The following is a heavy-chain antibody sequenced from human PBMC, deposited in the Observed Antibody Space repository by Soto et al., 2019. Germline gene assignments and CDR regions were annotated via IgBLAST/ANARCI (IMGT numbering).Heavy chain of an antibody. D-gene: IGHD1-1*01. Sequence: GGSLRLSCAASGFIFSSYSLNWVRQAPGKGLEWVSYISSSSSTRYYADSVKGRFTISRDNAKNSLFLQMNSLRDEDTAVYYCARDSGTPLVKYYYYGMDVWGQGTTVTVSS. J-gene: IGHJ6*02. CDR3: ARDSGTPLVKYYYYGMDV. V-gene: IGHV3-48*02. CDR2: ISSSSSTR. CDR1: GFIFSSYS.